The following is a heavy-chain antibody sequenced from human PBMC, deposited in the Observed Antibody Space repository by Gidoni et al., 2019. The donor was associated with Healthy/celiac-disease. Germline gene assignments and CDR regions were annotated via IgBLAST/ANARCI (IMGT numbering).Heavy chain of an antibody. V-gene: IGHV4-61*02. Sequence: QVQLQESGPGLVKPSQTLSLTCTVSGGSISSGSYYVSWIRQPAGKGLEWIGRIYTSGSTNYNPSLKSRVTISVDTSKNQFSLKLSSVTAADTAVYYCAREEWFGELSGYWGQGTLVTVSS. J-gene: IGHJ4*02. CDR1: GGSISSGSYY. CDR2: IYTSGST. CDR3: AREEWFGELSGY. D-gene: IGHD3-10*01.